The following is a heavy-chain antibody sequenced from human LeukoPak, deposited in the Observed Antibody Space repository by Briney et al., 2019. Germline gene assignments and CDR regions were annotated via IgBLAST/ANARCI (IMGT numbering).Heavy chain of an antibody. V-gene: IGHV3-73*01. D-gene: IGHD1-26*01. J-gene: IGHJ5*02. CDR2: IDKEKNSYATAS. Sequence: GGSLRLSCAASGFTFSGSAIHWVRQSFGKGLEWIGHIDKEKNSYATASAYAVSVEGRFTVSRDDSKNMAFLQMSGLKNEDTALYFCTRDSGTYNWLDPWGQGTLVTVSS. CDR1: GFTFSGSA. CDR3: TRDSGTYNWLDP.